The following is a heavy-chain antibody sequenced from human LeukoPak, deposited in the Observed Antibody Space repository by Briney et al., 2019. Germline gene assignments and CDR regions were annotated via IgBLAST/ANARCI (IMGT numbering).Heavy chain of an antibody. V-gene: IGHV3-33*01. CDR2: IWYDGSNK. Sequence: GGSLRLSCAASGFTFSSYGMHWVRQAPGKGLEWVAVIWYDGSNKYYADSVKGRFTISRDNAKNSLYLQMNSLRAEDTAVYYCARGQLGSLYYYYYMDVWGKGTTVTVSS. CDR3: ARGQLGSLYYYYYMDV. J-gene: IGHJ6*03. CDR1: GFTFSSYG. D-gene: IGHD6-6*01.